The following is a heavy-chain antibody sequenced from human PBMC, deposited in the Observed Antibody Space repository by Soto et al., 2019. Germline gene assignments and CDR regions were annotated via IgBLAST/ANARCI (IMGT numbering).Heavy chain of an antibody. D-gene: IGHD3-10*01. Sequence: QMKLQESGPGLVKPSETLSLTCSVSGDSIRSDYWSWIRQPPGKGPEWIGYIYYDGTTNYNPSLKSRGSISIDVSKNQFSLKLRSVTAADTAVYYCARHPSTTLVRGWRVRFDPWGQGTLVTVSS. CDR3: ARHPSTTLVRGWRVRFDP. CDR2: IYYDGTT. CDR1: GDSIRSDY. J-gene: IGHJ5*02. V-gene: IGHV4-59*08.